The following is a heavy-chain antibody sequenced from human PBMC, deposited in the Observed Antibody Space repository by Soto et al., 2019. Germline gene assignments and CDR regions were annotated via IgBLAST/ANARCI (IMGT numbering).Heavy chain of an antibody. CDR2: IYWDDDK. Sequence: QITLKESGPTLVKPTQTLTLTCTFSGFSLSTSGVGVGWIRQPPGKALEWLALIYWDDDKRYSPSLKSRLTITKDTSKNQVVLTMTNMDPVDTATYYCAHSLGIPMVRRTLWETPWYSYYYMDVWGKGTTVTVSS. D-gene: IGHD3-10*01. CDR1: GFSLSTSGVG. J-gene: IGHJ6*03. CDR3: AHSLGIPMVRRTLWETPWYSYYYMDV. V-gene: IGHV2-5*02.